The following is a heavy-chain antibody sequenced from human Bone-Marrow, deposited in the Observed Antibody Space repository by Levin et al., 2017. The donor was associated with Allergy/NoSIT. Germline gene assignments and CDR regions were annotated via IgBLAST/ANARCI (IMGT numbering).Heavy chain of an antibody. V-gene: IGHV3-48*03. CDR1: GFTFSSYE. D-gene: IGHD6-13*01. J-gene: IGHJ4*02. CDR2: ISSSGGSTT. Sequence: GGSLRLSCVASGFTFSSYEMNWVRQAPGKGLEWVSYISSSGGSTTKHADSVKGRFTISRDNAKNSLYLQMNSLRAEDTAVYYCAREGLSSSWNFFDSWGQGTLVTVSS. CDR3: AREGLSSSWNFFDS.